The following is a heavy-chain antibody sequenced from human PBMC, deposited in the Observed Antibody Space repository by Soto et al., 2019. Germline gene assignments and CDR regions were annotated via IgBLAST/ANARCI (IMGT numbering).Heavy chain of an antibody. CDR1: GFSFSDYS. D-gene: IGHD2-2*01. J-gene: IGHJ6*03. CDR2: ISNTAITD. CDR3: ASDLHQMLPHKHYYYSVDV. Sequence: GSLRLSCVASGFSFSDYSITWMRQAPGGGLDFVAFISNTAITDCYGDSVKGRVTISRDNAMNSVYLQMDSLRAEDADVHYCASDLHQMLPHKHYYYSVDVWGTGTTVTVSS. V-gene: IGHV3-11*01.